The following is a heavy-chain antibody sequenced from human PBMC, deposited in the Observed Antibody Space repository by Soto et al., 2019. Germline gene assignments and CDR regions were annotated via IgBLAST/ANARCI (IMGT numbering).Heavy chain of an antibody. CDR3: ARDRSYGNDAFDM. CDR2: ISNSGNTI. CDR1: GFTFSDYY. D-gene: IGHD5-18*01. Sequence: GGSLRLSCVDSGFTFSDYYMSWIRQAPGKGLEWVSYISNSGNTIYYADSVKGRFTISRDNAKNSLYLQMNSLGAEDTAVYYCARDRSYGNDAFDMWGQGTMVTVS. J-gene: IGHJ3*02. V-gene: IGHV3-11*01.